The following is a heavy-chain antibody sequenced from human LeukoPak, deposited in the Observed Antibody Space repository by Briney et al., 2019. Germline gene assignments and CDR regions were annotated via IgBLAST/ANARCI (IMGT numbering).Heavy chain of an antibody. CDR2: MYYSGST. V-gene: IGHV4-59*08. D-gene: IGHD3-22*01. J-gene: IGHJ3*02. CDR1: GGPISSYY. CDR3: ARHHPRTMIVVVGTFDI. Sequence: SETLSLTCTVSGGPISSYYWSWIRQPPGKGLEWVGYMYYSGSTYYNPSLKSRVTISVDTSKNRFSVRLSSVTAADTAVYYCARHHPRTMIVVVGTFDIWGQGTGVLVSS.